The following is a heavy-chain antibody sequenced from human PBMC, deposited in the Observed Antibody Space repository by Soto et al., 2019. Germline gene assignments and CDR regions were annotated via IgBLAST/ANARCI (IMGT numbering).Heavy chain of an antibody. J-gene: IGHJ4*02. CDR3: AREGRFGEFDY. CDR1: GFTFSDHY. Sequence: GGSLRLSCAASGFTFSDHYMDWVRQAPGKGLEWVGRTRNKANSYTTEYAASVKGRFTISRDDSKNSLYLQMNSLKTEDTAVYYCAREGRFGEFDYWGQGTLVTVSS. D-gene: IGHD3-10*01. V-gene: IGHV3-72*01. CDR2: TRNKANSYTT.